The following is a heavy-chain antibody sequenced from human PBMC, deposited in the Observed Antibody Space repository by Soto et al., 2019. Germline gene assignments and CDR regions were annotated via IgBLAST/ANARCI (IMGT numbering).Heavy chain of an antibody. CDR3: ARREYDDYIWDYYGMDV. CDR2: IIPIFRRT. D-gene: IGHD3-16*01. V-gene: IGHV1-69*01. J-gene: IGHJ6*02. CDR1: GGTFSSYA. Sequence: QVQLVQSGAEVKKPGSSVKVSCKASGGTFSSYAFSWVRQAPGQGLEWMGGIIPIFRRTHYAQNFQGRVTITADESTSTVYMELRSLRSEDTALYYCARREYDDYIWDYYGMDVWGQGTSVTVSS.